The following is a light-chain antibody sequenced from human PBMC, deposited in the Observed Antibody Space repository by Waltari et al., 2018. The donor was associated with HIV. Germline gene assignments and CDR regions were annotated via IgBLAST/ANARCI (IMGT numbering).Light chain of an antibody. J-gene: IGLJ3*02. V-gene: IGLV3-21*04. CDR3: QGWDSSNEHVV. CDR1: NIGGKS. Sequence: SYVLTQPPSVSVAPGAAATISCGAWNIGGKSVHWYKQQPGQAPVLVTRYNSDRPPGFPDRISGSHSGHTATLTITSVEAGDEATYYGQGWDSSNEHVVFGGGTELTVL. CDR2: YNS.